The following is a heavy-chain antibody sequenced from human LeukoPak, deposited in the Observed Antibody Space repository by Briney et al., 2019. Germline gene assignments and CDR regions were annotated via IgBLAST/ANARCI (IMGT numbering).Heavy chain of an antibody. CDR3: AKERAGYCSGGSCYGY. CDR2: ISGSGGST. CDR1: GFTFSSYW. V-gene: IGHV3-23*01. D-gene: IGHD2-15*01. Sequence: GGSLRLSCAASGFTFSSYWMSWVRQAPGKGLEWVSAISGSGGSTYYADSVKGRFTISRDNSKNTLYLQMNSLRAEDTAVYYCAKERAGYCSGGSCYGYRGQGTLVTVSS. J-gene: IGHJ4*02.